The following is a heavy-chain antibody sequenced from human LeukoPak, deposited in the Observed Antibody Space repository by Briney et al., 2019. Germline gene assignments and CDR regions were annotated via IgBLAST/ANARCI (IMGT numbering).Heavy chain of an antibody. CDR2: IYPGDSDT. V-gene: IGHV5-51*01. CDR1: GYSFTSYW. CDR3: ASPSIAASDAFDI. Sequence: GESLQISCKGSGYSFTSYWIGWVRQMPGKGLEWMGIIYPGDSDTRYSPSFQGQVTISADKSISTAYLQWSSLKASDTAMYYCASPSIAASDAFDIWGQGTMVTVSS. D-gene: IGHD6-6*01. J-gene: IGHJ3*02.